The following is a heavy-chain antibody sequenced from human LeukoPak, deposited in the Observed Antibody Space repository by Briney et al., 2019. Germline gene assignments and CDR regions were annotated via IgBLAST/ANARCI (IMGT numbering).Heavy chain of an antibody. CDR1: GYTFTGYY. Sequence: ASVKVSCKASGYTFTGYYMHWVRQAPGQGLEWMGRIIPIFGTANYAQKFQGRVTITTDESTSTAYMELSSLRSEDTAVYYCARGGTPVQLERGAWFDPWGQGTLVTVSS. V-gene: IGHV1-69*05. CDR3: ARGGTPVQLERGAWFDP. D-gene: IGHD1-1*01. CDR2: IIPIFGTA. J-gene: IGHJ5*02.